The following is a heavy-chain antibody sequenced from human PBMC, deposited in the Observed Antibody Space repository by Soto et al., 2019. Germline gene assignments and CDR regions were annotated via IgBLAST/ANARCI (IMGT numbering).Heavy chain of an antibody. CDR3: ARVVGQQLGPIDY. V-gene: IGHV3-30-3*01. CDR2: ISYDGSNK. D-gene: IGHD6-13*01. Sequence: LRLSWAASGFTFSSYAMHWVRQAPGKGLEWVAVISYDGSNKYYADSVKGRFTISRDNSKNTLYLQMNSLRAEDTAVYYCARVVGQQLGPIDYWGQGTLVTVSS. CDR1: GFTFSSYA. J-gene: IGHJ4*02.